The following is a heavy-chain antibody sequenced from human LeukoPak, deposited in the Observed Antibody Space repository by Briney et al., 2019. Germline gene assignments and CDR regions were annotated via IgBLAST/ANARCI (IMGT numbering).Heavy chain of an antibody. Sequence: GGSLRLSCAASGFTFSSYDIHWVRQAPGKGLEWVAFIRYDGSNKYYADSVRGRFTISRDNSKKTLYLQMNSLRAEDTAVYFCAKGSKAVLFTRDRYMDVWGKGTTVTISS. J-gene: IGHJ6*03. CDR1: GFTFSSYD. V-gene: IGHV3-30*02. CDR2: IRYDGSNK. D-gene: IGHD6-19*01. CDR3: AKGSKAVLFTRDRYMDV.